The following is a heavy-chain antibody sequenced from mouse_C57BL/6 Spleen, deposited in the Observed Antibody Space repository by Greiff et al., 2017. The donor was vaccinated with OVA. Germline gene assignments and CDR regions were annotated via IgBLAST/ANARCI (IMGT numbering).Heavy chain of an antibody. CDR3: AKSTTVVARYYVDY. CDR2: IYPRSGNT. Sequence: VQLQQSGAELARPGASVKLSCKASGYTFTSYGISWVKQRTGQGLEWIGEIYPRSGNTYYNEKFKGKATLTADKSSSTAYMELRSLTSEDSAVYFCAKSTTVVARYYVDYWGQGTTLTVSS. J-gene: IGHJ2*01. V-gene: IGHV1-81*01. CDR1: GYTFTSYG. D-gene: IGHD1-1*01.